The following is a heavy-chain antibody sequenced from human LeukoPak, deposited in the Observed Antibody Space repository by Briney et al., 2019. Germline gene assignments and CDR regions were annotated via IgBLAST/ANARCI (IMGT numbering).Heavy chain of an antibody. J-gene: IGHJ6*02. Sequence: GGSLRLSCAASGFTFSDYYMSWIRQAPGKGLEWVSYISSSGSTIYYADSVKGRFTISRDNAKNSLYLQMNSLRAEDTAVYYCARAPSLRAEWFGEFLYGMDVWGQGTTVTVSS. V-gene: IGHV3-11*01. D-gene: IGHD3-10*01. CDR2: ISSSGSTI. CDR1: GFTFSDYY. CDR3: ARAPSLRAEWFGEFLYGMDV.